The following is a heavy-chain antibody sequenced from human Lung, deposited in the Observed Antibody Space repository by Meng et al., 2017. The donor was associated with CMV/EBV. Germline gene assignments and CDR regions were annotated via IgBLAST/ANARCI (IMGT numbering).Heavy chain of an antibody. CDR1: GDSITSYY. Sequence: QVQRQGSGPGLLKPSETLSLTCTVSGDSITSYYWSWIRQPAGKGLEWIGRISASGNTRYNPSLKSRVTMSVDTSKNQFSLKLSSVTAADTAVYYCARDFGSGWYPNWFNPWGQGTLVTVSS. CDR2: ISASGNT. V-gene: IGHV4-4*07. CDR3: ARDFGSGWYPNWFNP. J-gene: IGHJ5*02. D-gene: IGHD6-13*01.